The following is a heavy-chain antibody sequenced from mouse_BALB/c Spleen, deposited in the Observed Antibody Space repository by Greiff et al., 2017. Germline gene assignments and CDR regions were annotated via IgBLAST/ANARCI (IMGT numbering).Heavy chain of an antibody. D-gene: IGHD2-10*02. V-gene: IGHV3-2*02. Sequence: VQLKESGPGLVKPSQSLSLTCTVTGYSITSDYAWNWIRQFPGNKLEWMGYISYSGSTSYNPSHKSRISITRDTSKNQFFLQLNSVTTEDTATYYCASSLAWSSNYFDYWGQGTTLTVSS. CDR1: GYSITSDYA. CDR3: ASSLAWSSNYFDY. CDR2: ISYSGST. J-gene: IGHJ2*01.